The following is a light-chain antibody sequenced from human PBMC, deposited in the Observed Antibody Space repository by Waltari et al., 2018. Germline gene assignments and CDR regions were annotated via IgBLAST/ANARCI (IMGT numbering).Light chain of an antibody. Sequence: EIVMTQSPATLSVSPGERATLSCGASQSVSIDLAWYQQKPGQAPRLLIYGASTRATGVPARFSGSGSGTEFTLTISSLQSEDFAVYYCQQYNDWPLTFGGGTKVEIK. J-gene: IGKJ4*01. CDR1: QSVSID. V-gene: IGKV3-15*01. CDR3: QQYNDWPLT. CDR2: GAS.